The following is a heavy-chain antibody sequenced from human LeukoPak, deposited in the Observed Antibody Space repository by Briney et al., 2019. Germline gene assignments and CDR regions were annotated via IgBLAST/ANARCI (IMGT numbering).Heavy chain of an antibody. CDR2: VYHSGTT. V-gene: IGHV4-59*01. CDR3: ALGDCSSSSCYVFDY. D-gene: IGHD2-2*01. CDR1: GGSISTYY. Sequence: ASETLSLTCTVSGGSISTYYWSWIRQPPGKGWEWIGYVYHSGTTNYHPSLMRRLTISVDTSENQVSLKLSSVTAADTAVYFCALGDCSSSSCYVFDYWGQGTLVTVSS. J-gene: IGHJ4*02.